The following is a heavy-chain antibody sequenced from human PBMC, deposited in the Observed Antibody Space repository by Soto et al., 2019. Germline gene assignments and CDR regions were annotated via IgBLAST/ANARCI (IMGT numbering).Heavy chain of an antibody. D-gene: IGHD3-9*01. CDR2: INPNSGGT. CDR1: GYTFTSYY. J-gene: IGHJ6*02. CDR3: ARDQWAYYDILTGYYYYYGMDV. V-gene: IGHV1-2*04. Sequence: ASVKVSCKASGYTFTSYYMHWVRQAPGQGLEWMGRINPNSGGTNYAQKFQGWVTMTRDTSISTAYMELSRLRSDDTAVYYCARDQWAYYDILTGYYYYYGMDVWGQGTTVTVSS.